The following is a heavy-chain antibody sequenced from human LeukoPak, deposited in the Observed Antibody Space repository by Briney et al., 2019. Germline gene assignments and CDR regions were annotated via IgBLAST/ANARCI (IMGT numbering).Heavy chain of an antibody. J-gene: IGHJ4*02. V-gene: IGHV3-66*01. D-gene: IGHD5-24*01. CDR1: GFTVSRNY. Sequence: PGGSLRLSPAASGFTVSRNYMSWVRQAPGKGLEWVSVIYIDGNTYYADSVRGRFTISRDNSKNTVYLQMNSLRAEDTAVYYCARGDGYNFFDSWGQGTLVTVSS. CDR2: IYIDGNT. CDR3: ARGDGYNFFDS.